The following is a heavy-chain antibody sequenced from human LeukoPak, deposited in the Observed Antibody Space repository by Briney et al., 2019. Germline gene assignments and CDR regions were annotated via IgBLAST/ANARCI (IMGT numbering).Heavy chain of an antibody. J-gene: IGHJ4*02. CDR3: ARVPPYYYDSSGYQGGEY. CDR2: MNPNSGNT. V-gene: IGHV1-8*02. CDR1: GGTFSSYA. Sequence: ASVKVSCKASGGTFSSYAISWVRQAPGQGLEWMGWMNPNSGNTGYAQKFQGRVTMTRNTSISTAYMELSSLRSEDTAVYYCARVPPYYYDSSGYQGGEYWGQGTLVTVSS. D-gene: IGHD3-22*01.